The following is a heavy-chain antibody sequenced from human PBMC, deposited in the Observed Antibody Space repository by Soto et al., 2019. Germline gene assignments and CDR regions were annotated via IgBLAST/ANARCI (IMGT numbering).Heavy chain of an antibody. Sequence: QVQLVPSGAEVKKPGSSVGVSCKSSGGPFSNYAISWVQQAPGQGLEWMGGIIPSFVTGDYPQKFQDRVTITGDESTGTAYLALRSLISEDTGVYYSARDLEPRDRSGDSLDFWGQGTMVTVSS. CDR1: GGPFSNYA. J-gene: IGHJ4*03. D-gene: IGHD3-22*01. CDR2: IIPSFVTG. V-gene: IGHV1-69*01. CDR3: ARDLEPRDRSGDSLDF.